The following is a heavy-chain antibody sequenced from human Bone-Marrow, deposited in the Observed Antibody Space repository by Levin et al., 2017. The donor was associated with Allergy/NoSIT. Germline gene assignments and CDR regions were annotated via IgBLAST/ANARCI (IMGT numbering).Heavy chain of an antibody. CDR3: VRERVVLSFSSGMDV. CDR1: GFSVSNNC. CDR2: MFSGGRT. D-gene: IGHD3-3*01. J-gene: IGHJ6*02. V-gene: IGHV3-53*01. Sequence: GGSLRLSCAASGFSVSNNCMTWVRQAPGRGLEWVSVMFSGGRTYYADSVKGRFTISRDNSKNTLYLQMNSLKAEDTAVYYCVRERVVLSFSSGMDVWGQGTTVSVSS.